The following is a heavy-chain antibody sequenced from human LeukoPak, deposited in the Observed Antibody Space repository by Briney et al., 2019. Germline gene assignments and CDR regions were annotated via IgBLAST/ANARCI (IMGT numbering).Heavy chain of an antibody. Sequence: SETLSLTCTVSGGSISSYYWSWIRQPPGKGLEWIGYIYDSGSTNYNPSLRSRVTISVDTSNNQFSLKLTSVTAADTAVYYCARDSHEWTGKYYFDYWGQGTLVTVSS. CDR3: ARDSHEWTGKYYFDY. CDR2: IYDSGST. D-gene: IGHD3-10*01. J-gene: IGHJ4*02. V-gene: IGHV4-59*01. CDR1: GGSISSYY.